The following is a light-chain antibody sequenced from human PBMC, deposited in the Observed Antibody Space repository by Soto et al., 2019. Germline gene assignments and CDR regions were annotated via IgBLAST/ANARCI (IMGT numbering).Light chain of an antibody. CDR1: QSVTTR. V-gene: IGKV3-20*01. Sequence: EIVLTQSPATLSLSPWGRATLSCRASQSVTTRLAWYQQKPGQPPRLLISGASVRASGVPVRISGSGSGTDFTLTISRLEPEDFALYYCQQYGGSPITFGLGTRLEIK. CDR2: GAS. CDR3: QQYGGSPIT. J-gene: IGKJ5*01.